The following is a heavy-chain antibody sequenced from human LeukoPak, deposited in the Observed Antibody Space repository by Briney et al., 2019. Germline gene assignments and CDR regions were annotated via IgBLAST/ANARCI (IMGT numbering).Heavy chain of an antibody. V-gene: IGHV4-34*01. CDR1: GGSFSGYY. J-gene: IGHJ6*03. CDR2: INHSGST. Sequence: SETLSLTCAVYGGSFSGYYWTWIRQPPGKGLEWIGEINHSGSTNYNPSLKSRVTISVDTSKNQFSLKLSSVTAADTAVYYCARVKVGYKVGYYYMDVWGKGTTVTISS. CDR3: ARVKVGYKVGYYYMDV. D-gene: IGHD5-24*01.